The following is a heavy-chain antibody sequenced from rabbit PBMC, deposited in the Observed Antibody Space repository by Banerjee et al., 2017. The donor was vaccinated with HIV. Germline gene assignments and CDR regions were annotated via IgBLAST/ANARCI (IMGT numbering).Heavy chain of an antibody. V-gene: IGHV1S45*01. Sequence: QQQLEESGGDLVKPEGSLTLTCTASGFSFSNKYVMCWVRQAPGKGLEWIACIDVSSGSPYYTGWAKGRFTISKPSSATVTLQMTSLTAADTATYFCARGYAGYAGWGYAPMDLWGPGTLVTVS. CDR3: ARGYAGYAGWGYAPMDL. J-gene: IGHJ3*01. D-gene: IGHD7-1*01. CDR2: IDVSSGSP. CDR1: GFSFSNKYV.